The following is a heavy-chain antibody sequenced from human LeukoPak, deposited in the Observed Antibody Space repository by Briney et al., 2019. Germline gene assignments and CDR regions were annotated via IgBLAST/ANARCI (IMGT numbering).Heavy chain of an antibody. D-gene: IGHD1-1*01. J-gene: IGHJ4*02. V-gene: IGHV3-30*04. CDR1: GFTFSSYA. CDR3: ARDRLETLDY. Sequence: GGSLRLSCAASGFTFSSYAMHWVRQAPGKGLEWVAVISYDGSNKYYADSVKGRFTISRDNSKNTLYLQMNSLRAEDTAVYYCARDRLETLDYWGQGTQVTVSS. CDR2: ISYDGSNK.